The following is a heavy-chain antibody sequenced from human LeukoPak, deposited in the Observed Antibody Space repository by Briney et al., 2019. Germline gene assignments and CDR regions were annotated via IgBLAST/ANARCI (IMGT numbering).Heavy chain of an antibody. CDR3: ARVWDIGYSSSSGPYYYGMDV. CDR2: IIPIFGTA. Sequence: SVKVSCKASGGTFSSYGISWVRQAPGQGPEWMGGIIPIFGTAYNAQKFQGRVTITADESTSTAYMELSSLRSEDTAVYYCARVWDIGYSSSSGPYYYGMDVWGQGTTVTVSS. J-gene: IGHJ6*02. V-gene: IGHV1-69*13. CDR1: GGTFSSYG. D-gene: IGHD6-6*01.